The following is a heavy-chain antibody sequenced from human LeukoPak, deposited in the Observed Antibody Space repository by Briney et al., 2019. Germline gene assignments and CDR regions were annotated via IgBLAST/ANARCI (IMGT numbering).Heavy chain of an antibody. V-gene: IGHV4-34*01. Sequence: PSETLSLTRAVYGGSLSGYYWSWIRQPPGKGLEWIGEINHSGSTNYNPPLKSRVTISVDTSKNQFSLKLSSGTAADTAVYYCAAVGSVTGAFDYWGQGTLVTVSS. D-gene: IGHD7-27*01. CDR3: AAVGSVTGAFDY. J-gene: IGHJ4*02. CDR1: GGSLSGYY. CDR2: INHSGST.